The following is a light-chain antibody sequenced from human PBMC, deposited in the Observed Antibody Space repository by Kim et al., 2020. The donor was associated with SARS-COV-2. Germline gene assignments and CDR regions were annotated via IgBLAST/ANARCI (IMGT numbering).Light chain of an antibody. CDR1: QSVGTS. CDR2: DAS. CDR3: QQRSHWPHS. V-gene: IGKV3-11*01. J-gene: IGKJ2*03. Sequence: EVVLTQSPATLSVSPGERVTLSCRASQSVGTSLAWYQQRPGQAPRLLIYDASNRATGIPARFTGGGSGTDLTLTISSLEPEDFAVYYCQQRSHWPHSFGQGTKLEI.